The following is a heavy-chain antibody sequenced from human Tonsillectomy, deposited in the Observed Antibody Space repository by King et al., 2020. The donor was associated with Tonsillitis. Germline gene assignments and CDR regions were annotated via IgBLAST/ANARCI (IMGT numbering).Heavy chain of an antibody. D-gene: IGHD6-13*01. V-gene: IGHV3-7*01. J-gene: IGHJ3*01. Sequence: VQLVESGGGLVQPGGSLRLSCAASGFTFSNYWMSWVRQAPGKGLEWVAKIRQDGSARDYVDSVKGRFTISRDNANNSMSLQMNSLRGEDTAVYYCARNLPVLSSRLEHGFDVWGQGTMVTVSS. CDR3: ARNLPVLSSRLEHGFDV. CDR1: GFTFSNYW. CDR2: IRQDGSAR.